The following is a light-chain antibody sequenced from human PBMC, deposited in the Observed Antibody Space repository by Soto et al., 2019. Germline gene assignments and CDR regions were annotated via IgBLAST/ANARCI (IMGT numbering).Light chain of an antibody. CDR3: QQYNLYPLT. CDR2: KAS. Sequence: DIQMTQSPSTLSASVGDRVTITCRASQSISIWLAWYQQKPGKAPNLLIYKASILESGVPSRFSGSGSGTEFILTISSLQPDDFATYYCQQYNLYPLTFGGGTRVEIK. J-gene: IGKJ4*01. CDR1: QSISIW. V-gene: IGKV1-5*03.